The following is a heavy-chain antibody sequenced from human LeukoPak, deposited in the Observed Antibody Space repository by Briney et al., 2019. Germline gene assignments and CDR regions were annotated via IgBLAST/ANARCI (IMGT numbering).Heavy chain of an antibody. CDR3: ARVGHYGDYELDAFDI. V-gene: IGHV3-30*03. J-gene: IGHJ3*02. CDR2: ISYDGSNK. Sequence: GGSLRLSCAASGFTFSSYWMHWVRQAPGKGLEWVAVISYDGSNKYYADSVKGRFTISRDNSKNTLYPQMNSLRAEDTAVYYCARVGHYGDYELDAFDIWGQGTMVTVSS. D-gene: IGHD4-17*01. CDR1: GFTFSSYW.